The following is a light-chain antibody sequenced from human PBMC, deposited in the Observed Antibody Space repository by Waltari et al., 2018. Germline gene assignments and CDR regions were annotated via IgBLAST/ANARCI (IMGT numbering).Light chain of an antibody. CDR2: YDS. CDR1: NLGSKS. Sequence: SYVLTQPPSVSVAPGKTARITCGGNNLGSKSVHWYQQKPGQAPVLVIYYDSDRPSGIPERFSGSNSGNTATLTISRVEAGDEADYYCQVWDSSSDLRVFGGGTKLTVL. CDR3: QVWDSSSDLRV. J-gene: IGLJ2*01. V-gene: IGLV3-21*04.